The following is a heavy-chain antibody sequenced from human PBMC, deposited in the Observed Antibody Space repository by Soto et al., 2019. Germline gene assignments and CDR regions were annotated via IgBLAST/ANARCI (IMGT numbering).Heavy chain of an antibody. D-gene: IGHD2-21*01. V-gene: IGHV3-74*01. CDR1: GFTFETYW. CDR2: INSDGTIS. CDR3: ARLSGDHSAFFSYGMDA. J-gene: IGHJ6*02. Sequence: PGGSLRLSCAASGFTFETYWINWGRQAPGKGPEWLSGINSDGTISSYADSVKGRFTISRDNARNTLSLQMNSLRADDTAVYYCARLSGDHSAFFSYGMDAWGQGTTVTVSS.